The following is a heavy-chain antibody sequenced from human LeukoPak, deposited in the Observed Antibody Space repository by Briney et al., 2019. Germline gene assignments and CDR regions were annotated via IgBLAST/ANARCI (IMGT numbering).Heavy chain of an antibody. V-gene: IGHV3-74*01. J-gene: IGHJ4*02. Sequence: GGPLRLSCAASGFTFSSCWMHGVRQAPGKALVGFSRINSDGSSTSYADSVKGRFTISRDNAKNTLYLQMNSLRAEDTAVYYCARDYRDFYDSSGYFDYWGQGTLVTVSS. CDR2: INSDGSST. D-gene: IGHD3-22*01. CDR1: GFTFSSCW. CDR3: ARDYRDFYDSSGYFDY.